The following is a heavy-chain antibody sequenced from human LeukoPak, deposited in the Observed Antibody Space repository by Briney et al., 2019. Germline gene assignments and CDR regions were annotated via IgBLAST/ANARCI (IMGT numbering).Heavy chain of an antibody. D-gene: IGHD5-12*01. J-gene: IGHJ4*02. CDR2: LNHSGST. V-gene: IGHV4-34*01. CDR1: GGSFSGYY. Sequence: PSETLSLTCAVYGGSFSGYYWSWIRQPPGQGLEWIGELNHSGSTNYNPSLKSRVTISVDTSKNQFSLKLSSVTAADTAVYYCARGGEWLRLLVYWGQGTLVTVSS. CDR3: ARGGEWLRLLVY.